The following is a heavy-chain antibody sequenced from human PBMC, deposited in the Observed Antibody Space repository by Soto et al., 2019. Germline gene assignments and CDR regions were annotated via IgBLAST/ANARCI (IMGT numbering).Heavy chain of an antibody. J-gene: IGHJ6*01. CDR3: LNFGGYPRKSCDHFLYAADA. CDR1: GGTLTYYY. D-gene: IGHD3-10*01. V-gene: IGHV4-59*12. Sequence: SETLSLTCTVSGGTLTYYYWSWIRQAPGKGLEWLGYIFDGGSAKYNPSLTSRVSFSLDKSQNQLSLKLTSVPGPDQPIYCCLNFGGYPRKSCDHFLYAADALGQGTGVNGFS. CDR2: IFDGGSA.